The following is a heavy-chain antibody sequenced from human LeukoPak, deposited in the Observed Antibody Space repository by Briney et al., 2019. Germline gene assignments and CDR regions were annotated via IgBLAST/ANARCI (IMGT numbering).Heavy chain of an antibody. J-gene: IGHJ4*02. D-gene: IGHD3-9*01. CDR1: GGSISSYY. Sequence: PSETLSLTCTVSGGSISSYYWSWIRQPPGKGLEWIGYIYYSGSTNYNPSLKSRVTISVDTSKNQFSLKLSSVTAADTAMYYCARADILTRYAIDSWGQGTLVTVSS. CDR3: ARADILTRYAIDS. V-gene: IGHV4-59*01. CDR2: IYYSGST.